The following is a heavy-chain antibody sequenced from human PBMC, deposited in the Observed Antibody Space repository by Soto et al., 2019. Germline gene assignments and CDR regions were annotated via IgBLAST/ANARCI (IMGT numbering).Heavy chain of an antibody. CDR3: ARGLSKNYYGSGNYFPGTCYFVY. V-gene: IGHV1-8*01. Sequence: QVQLVQSGAEVKKPGASVKVSCKASGYTFTSYDINWARQATGQGLEWMGWMNPNSGNTGYAQKFQGRVTMTSNTTISTAYMALSILRSKETAVYYCARGLSKNYYGSGNYFPGTCYFVYWGQGTLVAVSS. J-gene: IGHJ4*02. D-gene: IGHD3-10*01. CDR1: GYTFTSYD. CDR2: MNPNSGNT.